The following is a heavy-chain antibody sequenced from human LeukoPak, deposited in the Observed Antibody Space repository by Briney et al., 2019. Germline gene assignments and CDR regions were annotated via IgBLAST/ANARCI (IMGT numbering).Heavy chain of an antibody. D-gene: IGHD3-10*01. V-gene: IGHV3-23*01. Sequence: PGGSLRLSCAASGFTFSNYAMNWVRQAPGKGLEWVSAVSTSGGSTYYADSVKGRFTISRDNSKNTLYLQMNSLRADDTAVYYRASKGSSGSSYYFDYWGQGTLVTVSS. CDR2: VSTSGGST. J-gene: IGHJ4*02. CDR1: GFTFSNYA. CDR3: ASKGSSGSSYYFDY.